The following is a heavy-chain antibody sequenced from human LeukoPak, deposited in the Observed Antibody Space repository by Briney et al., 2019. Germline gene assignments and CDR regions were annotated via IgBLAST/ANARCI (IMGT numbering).Heavy chain of an antibody. J-gene: IGHJ3*02. CDR2: IYSGGGT. V-gene: IGHV3-53*01. CDR1: GFTVSSNY. D-gene: IGHD1-26*01. CDR3: ARVIVGGIPGAFDI. Sequence: PGGSLRLSCAASGFTVSSNYMSWVRQAPGKGLEWVSVIYSGGGTYYADSVKGRFTISRDNSKNTLYLQMNSLRVEDTAVYYCARVIVGGIPGAFDIWGQGTMVTVSS.